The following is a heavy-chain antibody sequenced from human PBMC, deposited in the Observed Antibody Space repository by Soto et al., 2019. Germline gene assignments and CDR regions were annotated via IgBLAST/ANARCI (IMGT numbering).Heavy chain of an antibody. CDR3: TTDRGGYDSSGYPDDAFDI. CDR2: IKSKTDGGTT. Sequence: PGGSLRLSCAASGFTFSNAWMSWVRQAPGKGLEWVGRIKSKTDGGTTDYAAPVKGRFTISRDDSKNTLYLQMNSLKTEDTAVYYCTTDRGGYDSSGYPDDAFDIWGQGTMVTVSS. V-gene: IGHV3-15*01. D-gene: IGHD3-22*01. CDR1: GFTFSNAW. J-gene: IGHJ3*02.